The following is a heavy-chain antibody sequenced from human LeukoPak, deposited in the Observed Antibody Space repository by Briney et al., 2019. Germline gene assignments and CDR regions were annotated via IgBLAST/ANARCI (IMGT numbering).Heavy chain of an antibody. D-gene: IGHD5-18*01. CDR3: AKAVGYTNGPE. J-gene: IGHJ4*02. V-gene: IGHV1-18*01. CDR2: ISAYNGNT. CDR1: GYTFTSYG. Sequence: ASVKVSCKASGYTFTSYGISWVRQAPGQGLEWMGWISAYNGNTNYAQKLQGRVTMTTDTSTSTVYMELSSLRSEDTAVYYCAKAVGYTNGPEWGQGTLVTVSS.